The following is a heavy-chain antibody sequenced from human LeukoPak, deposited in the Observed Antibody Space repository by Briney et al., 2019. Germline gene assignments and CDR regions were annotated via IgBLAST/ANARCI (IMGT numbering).Heavy chain of an antibody. J-gene: IGHJ4*02. CDR3: ARDTPAMVQGVIIPFDY. CDR1: GYTFTSYG. V-gene: IGHV1-18*01. CDR2: ISAYNGNT. D-gene: IGHD3-10*01. Sequence: ASVKVSCKASGYTFTSYGISWVRQAPGQGLEWMGGISAYNGNTNYAQKLQGRVTMTTDTSTSTAYMELRSLRSDDTAVYYCARDTPAMVQGVIIPFDYWGQGTLVTVPS.